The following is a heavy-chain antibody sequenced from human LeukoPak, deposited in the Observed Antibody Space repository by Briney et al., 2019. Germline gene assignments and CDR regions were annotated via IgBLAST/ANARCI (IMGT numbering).Heavy chain of an antibody. V-gene: IGHV3-21*01. D-gene: IGHD1-26*01. CDR2: ISSSSSYI. Sequence: GGSLRLSCAASGFTFSSYSMNWVRQAPGKGLEWVSSISSSSSYIYYADSVKGRFTISRDNAKNSLYLQMNSLRAEDTAVYYCARDHPADSGSLPDWGQGTLVTVSS. CDR1: GFTFSSYS. J-gene: IGHJ4*02. CDR3: ARDHPADSGSLPD.